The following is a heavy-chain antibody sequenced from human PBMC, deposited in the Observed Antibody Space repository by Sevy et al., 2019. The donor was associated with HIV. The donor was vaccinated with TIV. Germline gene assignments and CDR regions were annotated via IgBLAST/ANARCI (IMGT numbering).Heavy chain of an antibody. D-gene: IGHD2-15*01. CDR3: AGGGFLSRY. CDR1: GFTFSDSW. Sequence: GGSLRLSCAASGFTFSDSWMTWVRQGPGKGLEWVANINQAGSDKYYVDSVRGRFTISRDNAKNSLYLQMNSLRVEDTDLYYSAGGGFLSRYWGQGSLVTVSS. J-gene: IGHJ4*02. CDR2: INQAGSDK. V-gene: IGHV3-7*01.